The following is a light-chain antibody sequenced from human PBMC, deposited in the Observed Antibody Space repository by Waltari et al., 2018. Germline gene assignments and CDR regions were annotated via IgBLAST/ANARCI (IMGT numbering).Light chain of an antibody. CDR1: QSITNW. CDR2: KAS. CDR3: QQYDNYWT. Sequence: SIGDRVTITCRASQSITNWLAWYQQKPGKAPKLLIYKASNLESGVPSRFSGSGSGTEFTLTISSLQPDDFATYYCQQYDNYWTFGQGTKVEIK. V-gene: IGKV1-5*03. J-gene: IGKJ1*01.